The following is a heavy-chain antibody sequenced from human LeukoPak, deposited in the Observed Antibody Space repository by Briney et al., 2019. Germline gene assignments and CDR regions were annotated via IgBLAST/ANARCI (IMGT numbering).Heavy chain of an antibody. Sequence: SETLSLTCTVSGGSISSNDWWSWVRQPPGKGLEWIGEIYQSGSTNYNPSLKSRVSISVDTSKNQFSLKLSSVTAADTAVYYCARTGSTVTMLYPFDHWGQGTLVTVSS. D-gene: IGHD4-17*01. CDR1: GGSISSNDW. V-gene: IGHV4-4*02. CDR2: IYQSGST. J-gene: IGHJ4*02. CDR3: ARTGSTVTMLYPFDH.